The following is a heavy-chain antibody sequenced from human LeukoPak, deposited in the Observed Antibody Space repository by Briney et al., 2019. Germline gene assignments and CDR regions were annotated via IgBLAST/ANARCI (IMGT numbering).Heavy chain of an antibody. Sequence: ASVKVSCKASGYTFSNYGISWVRQAPGQGLEWMGWISAYNGNTNYAQKLQGRVTMSTDTSTSTAYMELRSLRSDDTAVYYCARASPRGLTGFNWFDPWGQGTLVTVSS. D-gene: IGHD3-9*01. J-gene: IGHJ5*02. CDR2: ISAYNGNT. V-gene: IGHV1-18*01. CDR1: GYTFSNYG. CDR3: ARASPRGLTGFNWFDP.